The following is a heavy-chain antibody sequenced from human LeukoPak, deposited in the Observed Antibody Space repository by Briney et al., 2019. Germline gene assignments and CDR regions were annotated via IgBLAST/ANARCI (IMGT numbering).Heavy chain of an antibody. J-gene: IGHJ4*02. V-gene: IGHV4-59*02. Sequence: AGTLSLTCTVSVCSVITYYWNWIRQPPGKGLEWIGYIYYSGSTNYNPALKRRLTITVDTYNNQFSLKLRSVTAADTAVYYCASTSGYCSGGDCYSAFDYWGQGTLVTVSS. CDR1: VCSVITYY. D-gene: IGHD2-15*01. CDR3: ASTSGYCSGGDCYSAFDY. CDR2: IYYSGST.